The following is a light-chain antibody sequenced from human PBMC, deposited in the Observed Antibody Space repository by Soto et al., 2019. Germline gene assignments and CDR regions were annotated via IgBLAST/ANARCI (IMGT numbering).Light chain of an antibody. J-gene: IGKJ4*01. CDR2: GAS. V-gene: IGKV3-20*01. CDR1: QSVSSR. Sequence: EVVMTTTGSTLSEPKRERATLSFRASQSVSSRLAWYHQKPGQSPRLLIYGASSRATGVPDSFSGSGSGTDFTLTISTLEPEDFAVYYCQQYVISPLTFGGGTKVDIK. CDR3: QQYVISPLT.